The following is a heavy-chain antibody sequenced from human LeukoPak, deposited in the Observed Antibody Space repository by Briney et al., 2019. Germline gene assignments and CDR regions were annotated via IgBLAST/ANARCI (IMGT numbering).Heavy chain of an antibody. CDR2: ISADNGNT. V-gene: IGHV1-18*01. Sequence: ASVKVSCKASGYAFINYGIIWVRQAPGQGLEWMGWISADNGNTNYAQQLQGRVTMTTDTSTNTAYMELRSLRSDDTAVYYCARDRRGTSWFVYWGQGTLVTVSS. D-gene: IGHD2-2*01. CDR1: GYAFINYG. CDR3: ARDRRGTSWFVY. J-gene: IGHJ5*01.